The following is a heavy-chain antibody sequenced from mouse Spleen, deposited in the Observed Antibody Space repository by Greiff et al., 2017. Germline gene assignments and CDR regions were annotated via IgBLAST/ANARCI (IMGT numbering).Heavy chain of an antibody. CDR3: TSRYGSRDWFAY. Sequence: EVQLQQSGAELVRPGASVKLSCTASGFNIKDYYMHWVKQRPEQGLEWIGRIDPEDGDTEYAPKFQGKATMTADTSSNTAYLQLSSLTSEDTAVYYWTSRYGSRDWFAYWGQGTLVTVSA. J-gene: IGHJ3*01. D-gene: IGHD1-1*01. CDR2: IDPEDGDT. CDR1: GFNIKDYY. V-gene: IGHV14-1*01.